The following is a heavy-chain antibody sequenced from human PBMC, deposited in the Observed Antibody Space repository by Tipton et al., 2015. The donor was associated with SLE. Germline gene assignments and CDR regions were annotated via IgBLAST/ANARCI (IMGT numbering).Heavy chain of an antibody. V-gene: IGHV3-48*03. D-gene: IGHD1-26*01. CDR3: ASEELGYMDV. CDR2: ISSSGSTI. Sequence: WVRQAPGKGLEWVSHISSSGSTIYHAGSVKGRFTISRDNAKNTLYLQMNSLRAEDTAVYYCASEELGYMDVWGKGTTVTVSS. J-gene: IGHJ6*03.